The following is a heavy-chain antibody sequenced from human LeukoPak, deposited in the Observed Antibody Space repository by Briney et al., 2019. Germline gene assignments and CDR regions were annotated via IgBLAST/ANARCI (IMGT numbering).Heavy chain of an antibody. Sequence: GGSLRLSCAASGFTFSSYSMNWVRQAPGKGLEWVSSISSSSSYIYYADSVKGRFTISRDNAKNSLYLQMNSLRAEDTAVYYCARFDGDYLPGSFDLWGRGTMVTVSS. CDR1: GFTFSSYS. CDR2: ISSSSSYI. CDR3: ARFDGDYLPGSFDL. J-gene: IGHJ2*01. D-gene: IGHD4-17*01. V-gene: IGHV3-21*01.